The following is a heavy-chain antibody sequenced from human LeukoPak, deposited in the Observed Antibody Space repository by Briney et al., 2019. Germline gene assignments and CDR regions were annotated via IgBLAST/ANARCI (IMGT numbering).Heavy chain of an antibody. CDR1: GGTFSSYA. J-gene: IGHJ4*02. CDR2: ISAYNGNT. CDR3: AREGIYSGYVLTDY. D-gene: IGHD5-12*01. Sequence: ASVKVSCKASGGTFSSYAISWVRQAPGQGLEWMGWISAYNGNTNYAQKLQGRVTMTTDTSTSTAYMELRSLRSDDTAVYYCAREGIYSGYVLTDYWGQGTLVTVSS. V-gene: IGHV1-18*01.